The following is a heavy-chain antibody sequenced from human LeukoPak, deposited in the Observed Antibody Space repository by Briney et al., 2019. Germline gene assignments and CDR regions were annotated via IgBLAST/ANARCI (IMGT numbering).Heavy chain of an antibody. CDR1: GFTFRSYG. V-gene: IGHV3-48*03. Sequence: PGGSLRLSCAASGFTFRSYGMNWVRQAPGKGLEWVSYITSSGSTIYYAGSVKGRFTISRDNAKTSLYLQMNSLRAEDTAVYYCASEFIVGATFDYWGQGTLVTVSS. J-gene: IGHJ4*02. D-gene: IGHD1-26*01. CDR2: ITSSGSTI. CDR3: ASEFIVGATFDY.